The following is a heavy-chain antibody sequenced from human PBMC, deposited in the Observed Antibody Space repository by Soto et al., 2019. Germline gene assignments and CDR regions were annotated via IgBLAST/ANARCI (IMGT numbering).Heavy chain of an antibody. CDR2: IYPGDSDA. D-gene: IGHD2-15*01. CDR1: GYIFATYW. CDR3: ARHSGGSGGGFDY. Sequence: GESLKISCKGSGYIFATYWIGWVRQMPGKGLEWMGFIYPGDSDARYSPSFQGQVTISADKSISTAYLQWSSLKASDTSVYYCARHSGGSGGGFDYWGQGTLVTVSS. J-gene: IGHJ4*02. V-gene: IGHV5-51*01.